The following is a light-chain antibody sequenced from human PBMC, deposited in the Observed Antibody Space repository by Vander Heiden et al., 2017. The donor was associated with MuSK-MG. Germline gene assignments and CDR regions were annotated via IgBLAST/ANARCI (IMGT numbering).Light chain of an antibody. V-gene: IGKV1-6*01. Sequence: AMQITQPPSSLSASVGDRVTITCRASQGIRNDLGWYQQKPGKAPKLLIYAASSLQSGVPSRFSGSGSGTDFTLTISSLQPEDFATYYCRQDYNYPRTFGQGTKVEIK. J-gene: IGKJ1*01. CDR3: RQDYNYPRT. CDR2: AAS. CDR1: QGIRND.